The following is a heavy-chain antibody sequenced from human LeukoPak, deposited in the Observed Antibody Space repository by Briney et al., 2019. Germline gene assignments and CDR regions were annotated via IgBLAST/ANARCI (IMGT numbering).Heavy chain of an antibody. CDR3: AKNFGYQQFDS. CDR1: GFSFSTYW. D-gene: IGHD3-3*01. J-gene: IGHJ4*02. V-gene: IGHV3-7*01. CDR2: VNEDGSMK. Sequence: PGGSLRLSCAASGFSFSTYWMDWVRQAPGKGLEWVANVNEDGSMKNYVASVKGRFTISRDNTKNSVYLEMNSLRAEDTAVYYCAKNFGYQQFDSWGPGTLVNVSS.